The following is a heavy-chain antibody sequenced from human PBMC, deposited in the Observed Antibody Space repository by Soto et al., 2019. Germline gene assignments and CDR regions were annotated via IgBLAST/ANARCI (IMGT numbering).Heavy chain of an antibody. J-gene: IGHJ5*02. Sequence: HLVQSGPEVKQPGASVTVSCKTSGDTFTNFGFSWVRQAPGQGLEWKGWIATYNSNKNYAQKFQGRLTLTTDTSTSTAYMELKSLGYDDTAVYYCARVLRGVVNWFDPWGQGTLVTVSS. V-gene: IGHV1-18*01. D-gene: IGHD3-10*01. CDR1: GDTFTNFG. CDR3: ARVLRGVVNWFDP. CDR2: IATYNSNK.